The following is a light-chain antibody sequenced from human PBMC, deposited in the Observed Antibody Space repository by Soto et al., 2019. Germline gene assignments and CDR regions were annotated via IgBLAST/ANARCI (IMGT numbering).Light chain of an antibody. CDR1: QSISIY. CDR3: QQSYSTTWT. CDR2: AAS. J-gene: IGKJ1*01. Sequence: DIQMTHSPSSLSASVGDRVTITCRASQSISIYLNWYQQKPGKAHKLMIYAASSLQSGVPSRFSGSGSGTDFTLTISSLQPEDFATYYCQQSYSTTWTFGQGTKVDVK. V-gene: IGKV1-39*01.